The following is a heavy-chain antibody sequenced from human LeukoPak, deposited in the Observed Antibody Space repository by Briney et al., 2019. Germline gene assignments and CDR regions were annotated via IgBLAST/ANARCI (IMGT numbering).Heavy chain of an antibody. CDR3: ARVEKYQAHHLLPYYLFDY. CDR2: INDSGDT. J-gene: IGHJ4*02. Sequence: SETLSLTCAVYGGSFSYYYWNWIRQPPGKGLEWIGEINDSGDTNYNPSLKSRVTLSVDTSKNQFSLNLNSVTAADTAVYYCARVEKYQAHHLLPYYLFDYWGQGTLVTVSS. V-gene: IGHV4-34*01. CDR1: GGSFSYYY. D-gene: IGHD1-26*01.